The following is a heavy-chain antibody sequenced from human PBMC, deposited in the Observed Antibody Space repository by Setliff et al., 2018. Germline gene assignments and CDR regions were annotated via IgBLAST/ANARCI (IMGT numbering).Heavy chain of an antibody. J-gene: IGHJ6*03. Sequence: LRLSCAASGFTLSGSAVHWDRQASGKGLEWVGRIRSKANSYATVYASSVKGRFTISRDDSKNTAYLQMNSLKTEDTAVYYCTRTSGLQFFNYYMDVWGKGTTVTVSS. CDR3: TRTSGLQFFNYYMDV. D-gene: IGHD3-3*01. V-gene: IGHV3-73*01. CDR2: IRSKANSYAT. CDR1: GFTLSGSA.